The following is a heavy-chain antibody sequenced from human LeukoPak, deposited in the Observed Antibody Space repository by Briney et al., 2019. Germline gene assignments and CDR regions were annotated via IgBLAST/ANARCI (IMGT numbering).Heavy chain of an antibody. CDR2: IKQDGSEK. V-gene: IGHV3-7*01. J-gene: IGHJ3*02. CDR1: GFTLSSYW. D-gene: IGHD3-22*01. CDR3: ARELIDGHAFDI. Sequence: GGSLRLSWAASGFTLSSYWMSRVRQAPRKGLEWVANIKQDGSEKCCVDSVKGRFTISRDNAKNALYLQMNSLRAEDTAVYYCARELIDGHAFDIWGQGTMVTVSS.